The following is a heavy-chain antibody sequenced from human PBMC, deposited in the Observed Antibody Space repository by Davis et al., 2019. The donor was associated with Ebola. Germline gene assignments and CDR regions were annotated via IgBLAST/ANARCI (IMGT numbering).Heavy chain of an antibody. Sequence: GESLKISCAASGFTFGDYAMSWVRQAPGKGLEWVSGLSASGGRTYYADSVKGRFTVSRDNAKNSLYLQMNSLRAEDTAVYYCARDSKPTYYYDSSGYFKGSFDPWGQGTLVTVSS. V-gene: IGHV3-23*01. CDR2: LSASGGRT. CDR1: GFTFGDYA. CDR3: ARDSKPTYYYDSSGYFKGSFDP. J-gene: IGHJ5*02. D-gene: IGHD3-22*01.